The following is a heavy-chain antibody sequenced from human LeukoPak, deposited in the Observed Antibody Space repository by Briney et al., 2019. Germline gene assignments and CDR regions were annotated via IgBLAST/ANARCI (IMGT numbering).Heavy chain of an antibody. J-gene: IGHJ4*01. CDR1: GFTIDSFY. Sequence: LPEGSLRLSCVASGFTIDSFYMSWVRQAPGKGLEWVANIDEAGKDRYYADSVKGRFTISRDNTKNSVFLDMTSLRVEDTATYFCARASPGVVFNYFDYWGQGALVPVSS. CDR3: ARASPGVVFNYFDY. CDR2: IDEAGKDR. D-gene: IGHD2-15*01. V-gene: IGHV3-7*01.